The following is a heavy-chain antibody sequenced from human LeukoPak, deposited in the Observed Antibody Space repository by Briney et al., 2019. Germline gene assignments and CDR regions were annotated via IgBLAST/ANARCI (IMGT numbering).Heavy chain of an antibody. J-gene: IGHJ2*01. D-gene: IGHD3-9*01. Sequence: GASVKVSCKASGDTFSRYALSWVRQAPGQGLEWMGGIFTVFGTTHYAKDLQGRVTITADKSTNTVYMELTSLRSEDTAIYYCARATVSGYPTYWYFDLWGRGTLVTVSS. CDR1: GDTFSRYA. CDR2: IFTVFGTT. V-gene: IGHV1-69*06. CDR3: ARATVSGYPTYWYFDL.